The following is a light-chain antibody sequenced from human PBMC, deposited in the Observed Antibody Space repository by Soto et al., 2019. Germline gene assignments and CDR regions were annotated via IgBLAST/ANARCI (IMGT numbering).Light chain of an antibody. V-gene: IGKV3-11*01. CDR2: HTS. CDR1: QTVNSR. CDR3: QQFHISRK. Sequence: IVLTHSPATLSSSPGERATLSCRASQTVNSRLAWYQHKPGQAPRLLIYHTSNRATGIPARFSGSGSGTDFTLTISSLEPEDFAVYYCQQFHISRKFGQGTKVDIK. J-gene: IGKJ1*01.